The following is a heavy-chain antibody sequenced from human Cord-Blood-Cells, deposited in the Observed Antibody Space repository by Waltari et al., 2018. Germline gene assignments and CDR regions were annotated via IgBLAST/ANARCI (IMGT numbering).Heavy chain of an antibody. D-gene: IGHD3-3*01. Sequence: QVQLQQWGAGLLKPSETLSLTCAVYGGSFSGYYWSWLRQPPGKGLEWSGEIKHSGSTNYNPSLKSRVTISVDTSKNQFSLKLSSVTAADTAVYYCARAYYDFWSGYYLHDAFDIWGQGTMVTVSS. CDR3: ARAYYDFWSGYYLHDAFDI. CDR1: GGSFSGYY. J-gene: IGHJ3*02. V-gene: IGHV4-34*01. CDR2: IKHSGST.